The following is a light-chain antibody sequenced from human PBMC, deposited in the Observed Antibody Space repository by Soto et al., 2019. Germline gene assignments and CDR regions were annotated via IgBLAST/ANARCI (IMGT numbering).Light chain of an antibody. J-gene: IGKJ2*02. CDR2: AAS. CDR3: QQCNSYPCT. V-gene: IGKV1-9*01. CDR1: QGISSY. Sequence: DIQLTQSPSFLPASVGDRVTITCRASQGISSYLAWYQQKPGKAPKLLIYAASTLQKEVPTRFSGSGSGTEFTLIISSLQPEDFATYYCQQCNSYPCTFGQGTKLEIK.